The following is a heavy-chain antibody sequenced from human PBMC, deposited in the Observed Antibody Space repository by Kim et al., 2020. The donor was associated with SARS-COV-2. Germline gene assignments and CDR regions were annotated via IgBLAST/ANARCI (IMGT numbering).Heavy chain of an antibody. J-gene: IGHJ3*01. V-gene: IGHV3-30*18. CDR3: AKEAGYCSVGSCYGGTFDV. D-gene: IGHD2-15*01. CDR2: ISYDVSNK. CDR1: GFTFSSYG. Sequence: GGSLRLSCAASGFTFSSYGMHWVRQAPGKGLEWVAVISYDVSNKYYADSVKGRFTISRDNSKNTLYLQMNSLRAEDTAVYYCAKEAGYCSVGSCYGGTFDVWGQGTMATVSS.